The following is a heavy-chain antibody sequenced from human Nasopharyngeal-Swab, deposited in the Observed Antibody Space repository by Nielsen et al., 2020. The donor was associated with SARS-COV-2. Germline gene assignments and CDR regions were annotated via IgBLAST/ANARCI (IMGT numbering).Heavy chain of an antibody. D-gene: IGHD2-15*01. CDR1: GFTFSRSY. J-gene: IGHJ6*02. CDR3: ARDTYCSGGSCYGYGMAV. V-gene: IGHV3-7*01. CDR2: IKQDGSEK. Sequence: GESLKISCAASGFTFSRSYMHWVRQAPGKGPEWVANIKQDGSEKYYVDSVKGRFTISRDNAKNSLYLQMNSLRADDTAVYYCARDTYCSGGSCYGYGMAVWGQGTTVTVSS.